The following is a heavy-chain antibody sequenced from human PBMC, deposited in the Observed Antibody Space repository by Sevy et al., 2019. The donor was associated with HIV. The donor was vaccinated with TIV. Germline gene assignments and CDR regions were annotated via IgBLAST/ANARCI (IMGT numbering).Heavy chain of an antibody. D-gene: IGHD6-19*01. CDR2: IIPIFGTA. CDR1: GGTFSSYA. J-gene: IGHJ4*02. V-gene: IGHV1-69*06. CDR3: ARAGGVGGSGWYPYYFDY. Sequence: ASVKVSCKASGGTFSSYAISWVRQAPGQGLEWMGGIIPIFGTANYAQMFQGRVTITADKSTSTAYMELSSLRSEDTAVYYCARAGGVGGSGWYPYYFDYWGQGTLVTVSS.